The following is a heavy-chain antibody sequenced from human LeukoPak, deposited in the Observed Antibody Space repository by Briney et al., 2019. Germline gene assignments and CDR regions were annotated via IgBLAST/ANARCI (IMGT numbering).Heavy chain of an antibody. V-gene: IGHV3-30-3*01. CDR2: IASDGSHT. CDR3: ARERQDTIVHSGAFDI. J-gene: IGHJ3*02. CDR1: GFTFSTYF. Sequence: PGGSLRLSCAASGFTFSTYFMDAGRQAPAKGVEWVAVIASDGSHTFYVESVKGRFTISRDNSKNTLYLQMNSLRAEDTAVYFCARERQDTIVHSGAFDIWGQGTMVTVSS. D-gene: IGHD3-10*01.